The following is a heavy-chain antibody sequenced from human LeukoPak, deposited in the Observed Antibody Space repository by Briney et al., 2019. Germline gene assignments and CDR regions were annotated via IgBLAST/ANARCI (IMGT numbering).Heavy chain of an antibody. Sequence: GGSLRLSCAASGFTFSSYWMHWVRQAPGKGLVWVSRINSDGSSTSYAASVKGRFTISRDNAKNPLYLQMNSLRPEDTAIYYCAKLFESGTYNNFFHYWGQGTLVTVSS. J-gene: IGHJ4*02. V-gene: IGHV3-74*01. CDR2: INSDGSST. CDR1: GFTFSSYW. D-gene: IGHD3-10*01. CDR3: AKLFESGTYNNFFHY.